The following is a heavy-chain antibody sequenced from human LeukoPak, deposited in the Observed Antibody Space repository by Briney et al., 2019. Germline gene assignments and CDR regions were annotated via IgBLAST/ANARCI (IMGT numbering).Heavy chain of an antibody. Sequence: ASVKVSYTASGYTFTVYYIHWVRQAPGQGVEWMGWINPNGGGTNYAQKFQGRGTMTRDTSISTAYMELSSLRSDDTAVYYCASFQLGELGWSSWGQGPLVTVSS. CDR1: GYTFTVYY. CDR2: INPNGGGT. J-gene: IGHJ4*02. V-gene: IGHV1-2*02. CDR3: ASFQLGELGWSS. D-gene: IGHD2-15*01.